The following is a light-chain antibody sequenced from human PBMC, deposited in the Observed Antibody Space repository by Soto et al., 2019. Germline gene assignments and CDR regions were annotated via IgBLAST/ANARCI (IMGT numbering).Light chain of an antibody. V-gene: IGKV3-20*01. Sequence: EIVLTQSPGTLSLSPGERATLSCRTSQSVSSNYLVWYQQRPGQAPRLLIYGASSRATGIPDRFSGSGSGTDFTLTINRLEPEDFAVYYCQQYGMSPPLTFGGGTKVEIK. CDR1: QSVSSNY. J-gene: IGKJ4*01. CDR2: GAS. CDR3: QQYGMSPPLT.